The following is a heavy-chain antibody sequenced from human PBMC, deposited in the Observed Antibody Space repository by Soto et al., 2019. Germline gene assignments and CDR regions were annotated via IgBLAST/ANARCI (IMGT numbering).Heavy chain of an antibody. CDR1: GRSMSSNY. J-gene: IGHJ5*02. CDR2: VFYGGT. D-gene: IGHD3-3*01. CDR3: ASDRGARDLEA. V-gene: IGHV4-59*01. Sequence: QVHLQESGPGLVQPSETLSLTCSVSGRSMSSNYWSWIRQSPDKGLEWLGYVFYGGTDYNPSLGGRVSMSGETARSQVALKLASVTVADTAVYDCASDRGARDLEAWGPGSLGTVS.